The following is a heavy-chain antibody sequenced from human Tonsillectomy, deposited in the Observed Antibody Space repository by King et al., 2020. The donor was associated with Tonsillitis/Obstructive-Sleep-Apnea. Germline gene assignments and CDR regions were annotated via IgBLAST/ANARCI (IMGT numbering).Heavy chain of an antibody. D-gene: IGHD3-10*01. CDR1: GFTFNSYS. J-gene: IGHJ1*01. CDR2: ISGSSGTI. V-gene: IGHV3-48*01. CDR3: ARSGSGTYYTVSYFQH. Sequence: VQLXESGGGXVQPGGSLRLSCAASGFTFNSYSMNWVRQAPGKGLEWVSYISGSSGTIYYADSVKGRFTISRDNAKNSLYLQMNSLRAEDTAVYYCARSGSGTYYTVSYFQHGGQGTLVTVSS.